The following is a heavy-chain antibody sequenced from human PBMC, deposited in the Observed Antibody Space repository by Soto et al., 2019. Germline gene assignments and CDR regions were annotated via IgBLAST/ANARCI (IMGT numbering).Heavy chain of an antibody. CDR1: GFTFSSHA. CDR3: ARDLSSSGYYALDY. CDR2: ISGSGGST. V-gene: IGHV3-23*01. J-gene: IGHJ4*02. Sequence: GGSLRLSCTASGFTFSSHAMTWVRQAPGKGLEWVSAISGSGGSTYYADSVKGRFTISRDNSKNTLYLQMNSLRAEDTAVYYCARDLSSSGYYALDYWGQGTLVTVSS. D-gene: IGHD3-22*01.